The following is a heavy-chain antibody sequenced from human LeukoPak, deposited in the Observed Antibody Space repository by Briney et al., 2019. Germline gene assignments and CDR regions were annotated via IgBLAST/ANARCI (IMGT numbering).Heavy chain of an antibody. CDR3: ARSPEIYYMDV. Sequence: PGRSLRLSCAASGFTFSSYSMNWVRQAPGKGLEWVSSISSSSSYIYYADSVKGRFTISRDNAKNSLYLQMNSLRAEDTAVYYCARSPEIYYMDVWGKGTTITVSS. D-gene: IGHD5-24*01. CDR1: GFTFSSYS. CDR2: ISSSSSYI. J-gene: IGHJ6*03. V-gene: IGHV3-21*01.